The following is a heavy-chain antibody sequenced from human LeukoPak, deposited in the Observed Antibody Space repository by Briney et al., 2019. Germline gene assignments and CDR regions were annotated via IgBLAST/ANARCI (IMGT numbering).Heavy chain of an antibody. CDR2: TSIRGSYL. D-gene: IGHD2-21*02. CDR1: GFTFSSYS. Sequence: GGSLRLSCEASGFTFSSYSMEWVRPAPGKGLEWVSSTSIRGSYLYYAHSVKGRFTISRDNAKNSLYLQMNSLRAEDTAVYYCARGMYCVGDCSSARYLTLFDFWGQGTLVTVSS. V-gene: IGHV3-21*01. CDR3: ARGMYCVGDCSSARYLTLFDF. J-gene: IGHJ4*02.